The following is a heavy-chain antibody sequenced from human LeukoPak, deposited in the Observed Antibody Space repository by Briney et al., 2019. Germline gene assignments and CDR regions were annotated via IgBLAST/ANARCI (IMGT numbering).Heavy chain of an antibody. D-gene: IGHD2-8*01. V-gene: IGHV3-7*01. Sequence: GGSLRLSCAASGFILRSYAMSWVRQAPGKGLEWVAHIKQDGSEKYYVDSVKGRFTISRDNAKNSLYLQMNSLRAEDTAVYYCAREGRNEVYAIYYYYYMDVWGKGTTVTVSS. J-gene: IGHJ6*03. CDR1: GFILRSYA. CDR2: IKQDGSEK. CDR3: AREGRNEVYAIYYYYYMDV.